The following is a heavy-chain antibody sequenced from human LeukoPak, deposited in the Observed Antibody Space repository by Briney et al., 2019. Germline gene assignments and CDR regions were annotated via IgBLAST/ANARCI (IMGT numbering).Heavy chain of an antibody. V-gene: IGHV3-53*01. CDR3: ARDPGIAVAGAYYYYYGMDV. CDR2: IYSGGST. D-gene: IGHD6-19*01. Sequence: PGGSLRLSCAASGFTVSSNYMSWVRQAPGKGLEWVSVIYSGGSTYYADSVKGRFTISRDNSKNTLYLQMNSLRAEDTAVYYCARDPGIAVAGAYYYYYGMDVWGQGTTVTVSS. J-gene: IGHJ6*02. CDR1: GFTVSSNY.